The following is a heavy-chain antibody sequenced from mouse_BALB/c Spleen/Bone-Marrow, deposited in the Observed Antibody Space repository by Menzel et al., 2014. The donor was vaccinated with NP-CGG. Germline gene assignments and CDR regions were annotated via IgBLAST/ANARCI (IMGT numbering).Heavy chain of an antibody. V-gene: IGHV5-9-2*01. CDR1: GSTFNNYG. J-gene: IGHJ3*01. CDR2: ISGGGSYT. D-gene: IGHD2-4*01. Sequence: DVKLVESGGGLVKSGGSLKLSCAASGSTFNNYGMSWVRQTPEKRLEWVATISGGGSYTFYPDSVKGRFTISKDNAKNDLYPQLSSLRSEDTALYYCARHAYYDQTEVSFVYWGQGTLVTVSA. CDR3: ARHAYYDQTEVSFVY.